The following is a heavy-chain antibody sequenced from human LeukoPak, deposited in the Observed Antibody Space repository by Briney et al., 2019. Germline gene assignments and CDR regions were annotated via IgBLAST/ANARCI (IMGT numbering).Heavy chain of an antibody. Sequence: GGSLRLSCAASGFTFSSYGMHWVRQAPGKGLEWVAVIWYDGSNKYYADSVKGRFTISRDNSKNTLYLQMNSLRAEDTAVYYCARAQHYYDSSGREYYFDYWGQGTLVTVSS. CDR3: ARAQHYYDSSGREYYFDY. V-gene: IGHV3-33*01. D-gene: IGHD3-22*01. J-gene: IGHJ4*02. CDR1: GFTFSSYG. CDR2: IWYDGSNK.